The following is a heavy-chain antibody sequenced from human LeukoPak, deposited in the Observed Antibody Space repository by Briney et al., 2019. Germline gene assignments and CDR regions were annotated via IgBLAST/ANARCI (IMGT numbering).Heavy chain of an antibody. CDR2: IIPIFGST. D-gene: IGHD1-26*01. Sequence: ASVKVSCNASGDIFNSYSVSWVRQAPGQGLEWMGGIIPIFGSTNYAQKFQGRVTITTDQSTRTAYMELNSLSSDDTAVYYCARVGRSRGSLPNSYYYMDVWGKGATVTVSS. CDR1: GDIFNSYS. V-gene: IGHV1-69*05. CDR3: ARVGRSRGSLPNSYYYMDV. J-gene: IGHJ6*03.